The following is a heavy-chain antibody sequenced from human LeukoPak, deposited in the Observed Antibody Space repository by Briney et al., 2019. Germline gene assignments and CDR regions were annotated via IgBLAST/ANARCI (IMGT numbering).Heavy chain of an antibody. V-gene: IGHV1-18*01. D-gene: IGHD3-22*01. Sequence: GASVKVSCEASGYTFTSYGISWVRQAPGQGLEWMGWISAYNGNTNYAQKLQGRVTMTTDTSTSTAYMELRSLRSDDTAVYYCARVMIPRLMNYYDSSGYYRDEDYWGQGTLVTVSS. CDR1: GYTFTSYG. CDR2: ISAYNGNT. CDR3: ARVMIPRLMNYYDSSGYYRDEDY. J-gene: IGHJ4*02.